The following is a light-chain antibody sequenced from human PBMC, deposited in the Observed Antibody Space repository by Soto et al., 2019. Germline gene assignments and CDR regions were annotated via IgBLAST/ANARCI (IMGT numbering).Light chain of an antibody. J-gene: IGKJ3*01. V-gene: IGKV3-15*01. Sequence: IVMTQSPPTLSVSPGERATLSCRASQSVSSNLAWYQQKPGQAPRLLIYGASTRATGIQARFSGSGSGTEFTLTISSLHSEDFAVYYCQQYNNWPITFGPGTKVDIK. CDR1: QSVSSN. CDR3: QQYNNWPIT. CDR2: GAS.